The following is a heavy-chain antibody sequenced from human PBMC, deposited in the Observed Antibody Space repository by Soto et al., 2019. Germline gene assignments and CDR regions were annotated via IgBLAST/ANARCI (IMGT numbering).Heavy chain of an antibody. Sequence: FLIRPVPRPFAGVARGGVGGCCILLPTHRGNGLEWIVYIYYTGSTYYNPSLKSRVTISVDTSKNQFSLKLTSVTAADTAVYYCARDEELNYADYGRRDHNSVTAFWLNGTTVIVS. CDR2: IYYTGST. D-gene: IGHD4-17*01. CDR1: GVARGGVGGC. J-gene: IGHJ6*03. V-gene: IGHV4-31*02. CDR3: ARDEELNYADYGRRDHNSVTAF.